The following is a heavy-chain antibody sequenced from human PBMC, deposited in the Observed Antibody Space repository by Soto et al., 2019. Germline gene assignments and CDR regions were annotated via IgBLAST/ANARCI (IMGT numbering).Heavy chain of an antibody. CDR3: AGDRVGATFDY. CDR2: MYSGGST. CDR1: GFTVSSND. V-gene: IGHV3-53*01. J-gene: IGHJ4*02. D-gene: IGHD1-26*01. Sequence: PGGSLRLSCAASGFTVSSNDMSWVRQAPGKGLEWVSIMYSGGSTYYADSVKGRFTISRDNSKNMLYLQMNSLRVEDTAVYYCAGDRVGATFDYWGQGTLVTVSS.